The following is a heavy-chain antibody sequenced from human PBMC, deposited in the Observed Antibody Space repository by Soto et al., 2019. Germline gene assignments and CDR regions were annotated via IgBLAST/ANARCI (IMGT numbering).Heavy chain of an antibody. Sequence: SETLSLTCSVFGGSISRNYWSWIRQPAGKGLEWIGRIYKNGTTDYNPSLESRVTMSVDPSKNRISLKLSSATAADTAIYYCARGLYCGDECYFAYWGQGILVTVSS. D-gene: IGHD2-21*01. J-gene: IGHJ4*02. CDR2: IYKNGTT. CDR1: GGSISRNY. CDR3: ARGLYCGDECYFAY. V-gene: IGHV4-4*07.